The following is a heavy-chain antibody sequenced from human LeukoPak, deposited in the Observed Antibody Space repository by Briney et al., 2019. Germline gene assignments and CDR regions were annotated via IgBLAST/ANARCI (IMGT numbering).Heavy chain of an antibody. J-gene: IGHJ4*02. CDR3: ARGYYYGSGKQADY. CDR1: GFTFSSYG. D-gene: IGHD3-10*01. Sequence: PGGSLRLSCAASGFTFSSYGMHWVRQAPGKGLEWVAVISYDGSNKYYADSVKGRFTISRDNAKNSLYLQMNSLRAEDTAVYYCARGYYYGSGKQADYWGQGTLVTVSS. V-gene: IGHV3-30*03. CDR2: ISYDGSNK.